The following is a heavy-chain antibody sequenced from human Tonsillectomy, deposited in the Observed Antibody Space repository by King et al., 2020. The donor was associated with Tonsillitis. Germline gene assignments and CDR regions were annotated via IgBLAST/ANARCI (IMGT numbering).Heavy chain of an antibody. CDR2: IFYKGSN. Sequence: VQLQESGPGLVKSSQTLSLTCTVSGGSISGGGYYWSWIRQHPGKVLEWIGHIFYKGSNYYKPSLENRVTISVETSENQFSLNLSSVTAADTAVYYCARTRADAFDIWGQGTMVSVSS. V-gene: IGHV4-31*03. CDR1: GGSISGGGYY. J-gene: IGHJ3*02. CDR3: ARTRADAFDI.